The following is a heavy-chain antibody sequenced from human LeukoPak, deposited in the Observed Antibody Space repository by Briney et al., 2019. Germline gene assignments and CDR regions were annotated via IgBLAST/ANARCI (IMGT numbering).Heavy chain of an antibody. CDR3: AREDCSTTRCFNFDY. J-gene: IGHJ4*02. D-gene: IGHD2-2*01. V-gene: IGHV1-46*01. CDR1: GYTFTSYY. CDR2: INPSGGST. Sequence: ASVKVSCKASGYTFTSYYMHWVRQAPGQGLEWMGIINPSGGSTSYAQKFQGRVTMTRDTSTSTVYMELSSLRSEDTAVYYCAREDCSTTRCFNFDYWGQGILVTVSS.